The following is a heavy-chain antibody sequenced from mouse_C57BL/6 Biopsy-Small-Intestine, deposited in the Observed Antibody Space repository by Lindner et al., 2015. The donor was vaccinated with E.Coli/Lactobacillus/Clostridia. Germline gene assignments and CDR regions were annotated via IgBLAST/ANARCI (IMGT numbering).Heavy chain of an antibody. V-gene: IGHV1-7*01. D-gene: IGHD2-1*01. CDR2: IYPSSGDS. CDR3: ARTGNFAYFDY. CDR1: GYTFTTYW. Sequence: VQLQESGAELAKPGASVKLSCKASGYTFTTYWMHWVKQRPGQGLEWIGYIYPSSGDSKYNQKFKDKATLTADKSSSTAYVQLSSLTYEDSAVYYCARTGNFAYFDYWGQGTSLTVSS. J-gene: IGHJ2*02.